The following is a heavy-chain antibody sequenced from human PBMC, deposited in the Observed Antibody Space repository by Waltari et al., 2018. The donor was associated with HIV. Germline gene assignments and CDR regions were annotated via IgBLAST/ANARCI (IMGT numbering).Heavy chain of an antibody. D-gene: IGHD5-18*01. J-gene: IGHJ4*02. CDR3: ASGYGGRNFDF. Sequence: QVQLVESGGGVVQPGKSVRLSCAASGFTFSHYGMHGVRQAPGKGLEWVAIIWYDGRNKFYADSVKGRFTISRDNSRNTVYLQMDSVRVDDTAVYYCASGYGGRNFDFWGPGTPVSVSS. V-gene: IGHV3-33*01. CDR1: GFTFSHYG. CDR2: IWYDGRNK.